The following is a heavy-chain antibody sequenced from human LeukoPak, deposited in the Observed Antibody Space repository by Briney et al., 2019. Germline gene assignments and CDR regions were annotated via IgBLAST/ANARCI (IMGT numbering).Heavy chain of an antibody. J-gene: IGHJ3*02. Sequence: SETLSLTCAVSGGSINSYYWSWIRQPPGKGLEWIGNIFYSGSTYYSPSLKSRVTISLDTSRNQFSLKLNSVTAADTAVYYCAKSNGYGLIDIWGQGTMVTVSS. V-gene: IGHV4-59*12. CDR3: AKSNGYGLIDI. D-gene: IGHD3-10*01. CDR1: GGSINSYY. CDR2: IFYSGST.